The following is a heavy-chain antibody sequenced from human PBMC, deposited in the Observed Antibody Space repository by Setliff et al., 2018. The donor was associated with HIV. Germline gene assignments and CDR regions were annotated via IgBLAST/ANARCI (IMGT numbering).Heavy chain of an antibody. CDR1: GGSITPHY. D-gene: IGHD3-10*01. Sequence: SETLSLTCTVSGGSITPHYWSWIRQPPGKGLEWIGLIYYSGSTNYSPSLKSRVTISVDSSKNQFSLKLTSVTAADAAIYYCARHRNLDRRGEAFDIWGQGTMVTVSS. J-gene: IGHJ3*02. CDR2: IYYSGST. V-gene: IGHV4-59*11. CDR3: ARHRNLDRRGEAFDI.